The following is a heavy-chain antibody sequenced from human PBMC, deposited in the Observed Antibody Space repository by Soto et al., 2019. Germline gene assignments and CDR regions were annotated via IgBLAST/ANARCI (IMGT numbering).Heavy chain of an antibody. J-gene: IGHJ5*02. CDR1: ASTFTGYT. V-gene: IGHV1-18*04. D-gene: IGHD2-21*02. CDR2: ISTFNGNT. CDR3: ARGTVTAGRWFGP. Sequence: QVHLVQSGTEVKEPGASVKVSCKASASTFTGYTINWLRQAPGQGLDWMGWISTFNGNTKYAGNFEGRVTMTTNTYTTTAYMELTSLTFDEAAVYFCARGTVTAGRWFGPWGQGTLVSVSS.